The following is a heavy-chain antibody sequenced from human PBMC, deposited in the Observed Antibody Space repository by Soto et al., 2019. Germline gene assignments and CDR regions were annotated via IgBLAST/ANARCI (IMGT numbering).Heavy chain of an antibody. J-gene: IGHJ4*02. CDR1: GFSFSSYV. CDR3: AKPRHVYNILEF. CDR2: MSTDGIST. V-gene: IGHV3-23*04. D-gene: IGHD1-1*01. Sequence: VQLVESGGGLVQPGGSLRLSCVASGFSFSSYVMQWVRQAPGKGLEWVSGMSTDGISTFYADSVRGRFTISRDESKNTLSLQMNNLRVEDTAVYYCAKPRHVYNILEFWGQGALVTVSS.